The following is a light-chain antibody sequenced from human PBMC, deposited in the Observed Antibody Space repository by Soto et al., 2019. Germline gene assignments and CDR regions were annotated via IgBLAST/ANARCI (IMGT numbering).Light chain of an antibody. CDR1: QSVISSY. V-gene: IGKV3-20*01. CDR2: GAS. Sequence: EIVWTQSPGTLSLSLGERATLSCRATQSVISSYFAWYPQKPGQAPRLFIYGASSRATGIPDRFSGSGSGTDFTLTISRLEPEDFAVYYCQQYGNSPWTFGQGTKVEIK. CDR3: QQYGNSPWT. J-gene: IGKJ1*01.